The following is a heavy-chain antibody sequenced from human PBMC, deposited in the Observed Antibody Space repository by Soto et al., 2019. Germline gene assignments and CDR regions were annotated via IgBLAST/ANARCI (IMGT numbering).Heavy chain of an antibody. Sequence: SVKVSCKASGGTFSSYAISWVRQAPGQGLEWMGGIIPIFGTANYAQKFQGRVTITADESTSTAYMEPSSLRSEDTAVYYCARDRIVVVPARGNYYYYGMDVWG. D-gene: IGHD2-2*01. J-gene: IGHJ6*02. V-gene: IGHV1-69*13. CDR3: ARDRIVVVPARGNYYYYGMDV. CDR2: IIPIFGTA. CDR1: GGTFSSYA.